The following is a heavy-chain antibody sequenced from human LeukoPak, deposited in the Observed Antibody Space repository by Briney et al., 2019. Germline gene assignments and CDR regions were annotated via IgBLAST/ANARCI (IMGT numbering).Heavy chain of an antibody. CDR2: ISSTSMYI. Sequence: PGGSLRLSCAASGFTFGIYSMTWVRQAPGKGLELVSSISSTSMYIYYADSMRGRFTISRDNAENSLFLQIDSLGVEDAAVYSCARVAAGAEAHTLHYHYMDVWGKGTTVTVSS. CDR1: GFTFGIYS. D-gene: IGHD6-13*01. V-gene: IGHV3-21*01. J-gene: IGHJ6*03. CDR3: ARVAAGAEAHTLHYHYMDV.